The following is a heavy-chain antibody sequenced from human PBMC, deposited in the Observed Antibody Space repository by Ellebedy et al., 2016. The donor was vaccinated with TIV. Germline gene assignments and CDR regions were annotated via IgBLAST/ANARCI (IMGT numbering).Heavy chain of an antibody. CDR2: ISAYNGNT. CDR1: GYTFTGYY. CDR3: ARVRSSSSWYEGYYYYGMDV. J-gene: IGHJ6*02. Sequence: ASVKVSCXASGYTFTGYYMHWVRQAPGQGLEWMGWISAYNGNTNYAQKLQGRVTMTTDTSTSTAYMELRSLRSDDTAVYYCARVRSSSSWYEGYYYYGMDVWGQGTTVIVSS. D-gene: IGHD6-13*01. V-gene: IGHV1-18*04.